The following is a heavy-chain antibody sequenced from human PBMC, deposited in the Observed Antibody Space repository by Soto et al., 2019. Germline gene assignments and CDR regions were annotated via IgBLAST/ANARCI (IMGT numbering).Heavy chain of an antibody. CDR3: AKYCSSDVCFDY. J-gene: IGHJ4*02. D-gene: IGHD2-8*01. V-gene: IGHV3-48*02. CDR1: GFTFSSCS. CDR2: ISGSGDTK. Sequence: GGSLRLSCASSGFTFSSCSMNGVRQAPGKGLEWVSFISGSGDTKYYADSVKGRLTISRDNAKNSLYLQMSSLRDEDTAVYYCAKYCSSDVCFDYWGQGTLVTVSS.